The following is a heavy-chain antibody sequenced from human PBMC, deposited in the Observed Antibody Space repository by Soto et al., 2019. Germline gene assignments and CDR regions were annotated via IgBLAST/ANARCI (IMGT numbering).Heavy chain of an antibody. CDR1: GGSVSSGSYY. CDR2: IYYSGST. V-gene: IGHV4-61*01. CDR3: ARMGYYGSGSDDYYGMDV. D-gene: IGHD3-10*01. J-gene: IGHJ6*02. Sequence: QVQLQESGPGLVKPSETLSLTCTVSGGSVSSGSYYWSWIRQPPGKGLEWIGYIYYSGSTNYNPSLKSRVTISVDTSKNQFSLKRSSVTAADTAVYYCARMGYYGSGSDDYYGMDVWGQGTTVTVSS.